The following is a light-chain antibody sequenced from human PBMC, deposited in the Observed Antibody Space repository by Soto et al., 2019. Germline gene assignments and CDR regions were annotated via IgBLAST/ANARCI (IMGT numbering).Light chain of an antibody. J-gene: IGKJ1*01. CDR2: DAS. CDR1: QSVSSNY. CDR3: QQRSNWPPWT. V-gene: IGKV3-11*01. Sequence: VMTQSPATLSVSPGERATLSCRASQSVSSNYFAWYQQKPGQAPRLLIYDASNRATGIPARFSGSGSGTDFTLTISSLEPEDFAVYYCQQRSNWPPWTFGQGTKVDIK.